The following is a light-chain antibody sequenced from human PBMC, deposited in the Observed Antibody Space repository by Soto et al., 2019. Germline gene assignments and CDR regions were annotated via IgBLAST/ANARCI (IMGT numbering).Light chain of an antibody. V-gene: IGKV1-13*02. CDR1: QGISSA. CDR3: QQLETCPLT. CDR2: DVF. Sequence: AIQVTQSPSSLSASVGDTVTITCRASQGISSAFAWYQQKPGKVPRLRIYDVFNLQSGVPSRFSGSGSGTDFTLTISRLQPEDFATYYCQQLETCPLTFGQGTRLEVK. J-gene: IGKJ5*01.